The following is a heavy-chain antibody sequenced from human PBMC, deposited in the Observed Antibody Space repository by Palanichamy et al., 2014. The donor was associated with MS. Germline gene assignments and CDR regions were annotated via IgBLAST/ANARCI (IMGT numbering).Heavy chain of an antibody. D-gene: IGHD3-10*01. CDR3: ARRNYYGSGSYFHDAFDI. Sequence: SISSGYYWGWIRQPPGKGLEWIGSIYHSGSTYYNPSLKSRVTISVDTSKNQFPLKLSSVTAADTAVYYCARRNYYGSGSYFHDAFDIWGQGTMVTVSS. CDR2: IYHSGST. CDR1: SISSGYY. J-gene: IGHJ3*02. V-gene: IGHV4-38-2*01.